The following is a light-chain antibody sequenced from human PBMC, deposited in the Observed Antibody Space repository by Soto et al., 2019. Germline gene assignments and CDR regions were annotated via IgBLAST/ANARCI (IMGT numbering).Light chain of an antibody. J-gene: IGLJ3*02. Sequence: QAVVTQPPSASGTPGQRVTISCSGSSSNIGSNTVNWYQQLPGTAPKLLIYSDNQLPSGVPDRFSGSKSGTSASLAISGLQSEDEADYYCAPWDDSLNGGVFGGGTQLTVL. V-gene: IGLV1-44*01. CDR1: SSNIGSNT. CDR3: APWDDSLNGGV. CDR2: SDN.